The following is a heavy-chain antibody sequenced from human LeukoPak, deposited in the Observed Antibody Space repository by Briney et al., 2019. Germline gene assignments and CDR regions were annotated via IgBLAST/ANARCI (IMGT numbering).Heavy chain of an antibody. CDR2: INHSGST. J-gene: IGHJ4*02. V-gene: IGHV4-34*01. D-gene: IGHD1-26*01. Sequence: PSETLSLTCTVSGGSISSYYWSWIRQPPGKGLEWIGEINHSGSTNYNPSLKSRVTISVDTSKNQFSLKLSSVTAADTAVYYCARVLRSGSYYGFSRGRRKDYWGQGTLVTVSS. CDR1: GGSISSYY. CDR3: ARVLRSGSYYGFSRGRRKDY.